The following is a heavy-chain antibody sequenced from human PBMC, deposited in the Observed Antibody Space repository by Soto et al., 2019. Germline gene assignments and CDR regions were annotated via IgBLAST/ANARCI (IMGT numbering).Heavy chain of an antibody. D-gene: IGHD2-15*01. J-gene: IGHJ6*03. Sequence: VESLTISCRGSGYSSTSYWMGCVRQKPGKGLEWMGIIYPGDSDTRYSPSFQGQVTISADKSISTAYLQWSSLKASDTAMYYCESGGDIGYYYMDVWGKGTTVTVSS. V-gene: IGHV5-51*01. CDR3: ESGGDIGYYYMDV. CDR2: IYPGDSDT. CDR1: GYSSTSYW.